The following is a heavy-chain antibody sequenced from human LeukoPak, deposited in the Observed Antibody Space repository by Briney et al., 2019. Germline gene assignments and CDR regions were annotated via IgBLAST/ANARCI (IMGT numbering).Heavy chain of an antibody. J-gene: IGHJ4*02. Sequence: SETLSLTCTVSGGSISSSTYSRTWIRQPPGKGLEWIGSIHYDGNTYYKPSLKSRVTISVDTSKIQFSLRLSSATAADMATYYCARHSLNNYGSYYWGQGTLVTVSS. D-gene: IGHD5-24*01. V-gene: IGHV4-39*01. CDR1: GGSISSSTYS. CDR3: ARHSLNNYGSYY. CDR2: IHYDGNT.